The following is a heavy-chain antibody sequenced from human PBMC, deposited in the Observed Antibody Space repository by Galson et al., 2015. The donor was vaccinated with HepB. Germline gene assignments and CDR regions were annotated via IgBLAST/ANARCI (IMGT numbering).Heavy chain of an antibody. V-gene: IGHV3-23*01. J-gene: IGHJ2*01. CDR1: GFTFSSYA. D-gene: IGHD3-22*01. CDR3: AKEFRAGDSSGFFDL. CDR2: ISGAGGSR. Sequence: SLRLSCAVSGFTFSSYAMSWVRQAPGKGLEWVSAISGAGGSRYYADSVKGRFTISRDNSKNTLYVQMDSLRAVDTAVYYCAKEFRAGDSSGFFDLWGRGTLVTVSS.